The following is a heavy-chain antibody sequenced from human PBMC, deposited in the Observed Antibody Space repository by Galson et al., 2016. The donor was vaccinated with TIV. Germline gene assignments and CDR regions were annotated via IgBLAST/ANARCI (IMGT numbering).Heavy chain of an antibody. CDR1: GDSINNYF. J-gene: IGHJ5*02. CDR3: ARDKSRRGCFDP. CDR2: IYQSGST. Sequence: LSLTCTVSGDSINNYFWNWFRQSPGKGLEWIGDIYQSGSTNYNPSLKSRVTISIDTSKRQFSLKLYSVTAADTAVYYCARDKSRRGCFDPWGQGSLVTVSS. V-gene: IGHV4-59*01.